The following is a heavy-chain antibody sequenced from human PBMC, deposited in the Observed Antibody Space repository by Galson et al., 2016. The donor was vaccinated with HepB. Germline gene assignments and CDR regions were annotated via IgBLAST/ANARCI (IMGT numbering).Heavy chain of an antibody. CDR2: INHSGGT. CDR1: GGSFSGYY. D-gene: IGHD3-3*01. Sequence: SETLSLTCAVSGGSFSGYYWSWIRQPPGKGLEWIGGINHSGGTNYNPSLKSRVTIAIDTSKNQVSLKVSSVTAADTAVYYCAKGGLQFLEWYLFPLDYWGQGSLVTVSS. CDR3: AKGGLQFLEWYLFPLDY. V-gene: IGHV4-34*01. J-gene: IGHJ4*02.